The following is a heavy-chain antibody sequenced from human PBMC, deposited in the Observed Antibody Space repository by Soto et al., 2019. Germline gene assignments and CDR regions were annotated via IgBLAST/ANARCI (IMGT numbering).Heavy chain of an antibody. D-gene: IGHD2-2*02. Sequence: QPGGSLRLSCEASGFTFTSYVLTWVRQAPGKGLEWVSAISGSGGSTYYADSVKGRFTISRDNFKNTLYLQMNSLSVEDTAVYYCAREVFEVVPTPIRAYSHGMDVWGQGTTVTVSS. CDR3: AREVFEVVPTPIRAYSHGMDV. J-gene: IGHJ6*02. CDR1: GFTFTSYV. V-gene: IGHV3-23*01. CDR2: ISGSGGST.